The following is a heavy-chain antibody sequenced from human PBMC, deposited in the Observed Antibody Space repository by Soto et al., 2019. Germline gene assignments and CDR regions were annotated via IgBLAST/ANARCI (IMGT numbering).Heavy chain of an antibody. V-gene: IGHV4-31*02. Sequence: RQHPGKGLEWIGYIYYSGSTYYNPSLKSRVTISVDTSKNQFSLKLSSVTAADTAVYYCARDGPLASLDYWGQGTLVTVSS. CDR2: IYYSGST. D-gene: IGHD3-3*02. J-gene: IGHJ4*02. CDR3: ARDGPLASLDY.